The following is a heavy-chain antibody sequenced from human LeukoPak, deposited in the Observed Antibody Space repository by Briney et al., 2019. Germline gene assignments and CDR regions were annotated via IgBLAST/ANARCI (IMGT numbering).Heavy chain of an antibody. CDR1: GVSIRGFY. V-gene: IGHV4-4*08. CDR2: SHPGGSI. Sequence: SDPVSLLCSVCGVSIRGFYWMWLRPPPRKGLAGVGYSHPGGSISSHPSLTRRAAFSMDTSKNQVSLTLNSVTATDTAVYYCARRRGGFGEGEFDYWGQGIPVTVST. D-gene: IGHD3-10*01. CDR3: ARRRGGFGEGEFDY. J-gene: IGHJ4*02.